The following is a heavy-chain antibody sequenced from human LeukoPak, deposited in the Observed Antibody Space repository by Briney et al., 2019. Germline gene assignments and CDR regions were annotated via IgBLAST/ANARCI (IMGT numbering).Heavy chain of an antibody. CDR3: AKDLQMNYYHSSGYQGAFDI. CDR2: ISGSGGST. CDR1: GFTFSSYA. J-gene: IGHJ3*02. Sequence: GGSLRLSCAAPGFTFSSYAMSWVRQAPGKGLEWVSVISGSGGSTYYADSVKGRFTISRDNSKNTLYLQMNSLRAEDTAVYYCAKDLQMNYYHSSGYQGAFDIWGQGTMVTVSS. D-gene: IGHD3-22*01. V-gene: IGHV3-23*01.